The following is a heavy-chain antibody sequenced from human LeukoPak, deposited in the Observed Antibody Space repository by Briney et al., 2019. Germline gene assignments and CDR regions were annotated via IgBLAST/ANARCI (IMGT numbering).Heavy chain of an antibody. J-gene: IGHJ3*02. CDR2: IYYSGST. V-gene: IGHV4-59*01. CDR3: ARDQLGSEAFDI. CDR1: GGSLSDYF. Sequence: SETLSLTCTVSGGSLSDYFWTWVRQPPGKGLEWIGYIYYSGSTNYNPSLKSRVTISVDTSKNQFSLKLSSVTAADTAVYYCARDQLGSEAFDIWGQGTMVTVSS. D-gene: IGHD1-1*01.